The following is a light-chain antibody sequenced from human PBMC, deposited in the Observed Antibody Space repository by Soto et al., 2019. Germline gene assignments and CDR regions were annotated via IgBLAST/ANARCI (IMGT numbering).Light chain of an antibody. CDR3: QQRSNWPPLYT. Sequence: EIVLTQSPATLSLSPGERATLSCRASQSVSSYLAWYQQKPGQGPRLLIYDASNRATGIPARFSGSGSGTDFTLTISSLEPEDFAVYYCQQRSNWPPLYTVGQGTKLEIK. CDR1: QSVSSY. CDR2: DAS. J-gene: IGKJ2*01. V-gene: IGKV3-11*01.